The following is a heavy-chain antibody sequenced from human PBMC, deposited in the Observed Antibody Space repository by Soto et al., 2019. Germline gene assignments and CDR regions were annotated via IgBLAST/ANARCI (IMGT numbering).Heavy chain of an antibody. D-gene: IGHD6-25*01. CDR2: VYFSGNT. CDR1: GGSRSSHY. J-gene: IGHJ5*02. Sequence: SETLSLTCTVSGGSRSSHYWTWIRQSPGKGLEWIGYVYFSGNTNYNPSLKSRVTISIDTSKNQFSLRLASVTAADTAFYYCGSVRPSGYVLSWGQGTLVTVSS. V-gene: IGHV4-59*11. CDR3: GSVRPSGYVLS.